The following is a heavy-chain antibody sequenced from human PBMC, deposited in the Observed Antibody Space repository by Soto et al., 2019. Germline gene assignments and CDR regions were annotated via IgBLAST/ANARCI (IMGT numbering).Heavy chain of an antibody. D-gene: IGHD3-10*01. CDR1: GFSLSTSGVG. J-gene: IGHJ3*02. CDR3: ALSSTLWFGELLAHDAFDI. V-gene: IGHV2-5*02. Sequence: SGPTLVKPTQTLTLTCTFSGFSLSTSGVGVGWIRQPPGKALEWLALIYWDDDKRYSPSLKSRLTITKDTSKNQVVLTMTNMDPVDTATYYCALSSTLWFGELLAHDAFDIWGQGTMVTVSS. CDR2: IYWDDDK.